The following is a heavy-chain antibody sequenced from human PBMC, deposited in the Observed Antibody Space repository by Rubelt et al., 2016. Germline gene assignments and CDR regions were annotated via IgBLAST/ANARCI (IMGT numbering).Heavy chain of an antibody. CDR3: ARARYTSSSQLLDP. CDR1: TFSSYW. J-gene: IGHJ5*02. CDR2: INSDGSNT. V-gene: IGHV3-74*01. D-gene: IGHD6-6*01. Sequence: TFSSYWMHWVRQAPGKGLVWVSRINSDGSNTNYADSVKGRFTLSRDNAKNTLYLQMNSLRGEDAAMYYCARARYTSSSQLLDPWGPGTLVTVSS.